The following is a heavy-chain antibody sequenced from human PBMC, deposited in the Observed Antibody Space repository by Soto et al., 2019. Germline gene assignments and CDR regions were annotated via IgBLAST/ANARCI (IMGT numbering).Heavy chain of an antibody. CDR2: IKQDGSEK. Sequence: GGSLRLSCAASGFTFSSDWMSWVGQAPGKGLEWVANIKQDGSEKYHVDSVKGRFTISRDNAKNSLYLQMNSLRAEDTAVYYCARGDCSSSSCYGPLPDYWGQGTLVTVSS. V-gene: IGHV3-7*01. J-gene: IGHJ4*02. CDR1: GFTFSSDW. CDR3: ARGDCSSSSCYGPLPDY. D-gene: IGHD2-2*01.